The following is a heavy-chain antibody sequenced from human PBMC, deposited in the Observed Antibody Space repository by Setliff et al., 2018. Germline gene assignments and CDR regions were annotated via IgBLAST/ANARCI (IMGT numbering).Heavy chain of an antibody. CDR2: FDPEDEET. V-gene: IGHV1-24*01. CDR1: GYTFTSYA. CDR3: AREQLVDRGFDY. Sequence: ASVKVSCKASGYTFTSYAMHWVRQAPGKGLEWMGGFDPEDEETIYAQKFQGRVTMTRDTSTSTVYMELSSLRSEDTAVYYCAREQLVDRGFDYWGQGTLVTVSS. D-gene: IGHD6-6*01. J-gene: IGHJ4*02.